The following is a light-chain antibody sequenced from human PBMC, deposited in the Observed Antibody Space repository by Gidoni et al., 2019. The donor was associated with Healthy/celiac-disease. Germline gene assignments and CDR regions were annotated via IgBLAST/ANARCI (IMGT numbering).Light chain of an antibody. CDR3: QQYYSTPLT. J-gene: IGKJ1*01. Sequence: DIQMNQSPSSLSASVGDRVTITCRASQGISNSLAWYQQKPGKAPKLLLYAASRLESGVPSRFSCIGSGTDYTLTISSLQPEDFATYYCQQYYSTPLTFGQGTKVEIK. CDR1: QGISNS. CDR2: AAS. V-gene: IGKV1-NL1*01.